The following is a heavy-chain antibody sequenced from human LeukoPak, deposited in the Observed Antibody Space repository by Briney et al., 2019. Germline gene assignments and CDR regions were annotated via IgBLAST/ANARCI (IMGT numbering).Heavy chain of an antibody. CDR1: GGSFSGYY. Sequence: PSETLSLTCAVYGGSFSGYYWSWIRQPPGKGLEWIGEINHSGSTNYNPSLKSRVTISVDTSKNRFSLKLSSVTAADTAVYYCASQYSSGLGYWGQGTLVTVSS. V-gene: IGHV4-34*01. CDR2: INHSGST. J-gene: IGHJ4*02. CDR3: ASQYSSGLGY. D-gene: IGHD6-19*01.